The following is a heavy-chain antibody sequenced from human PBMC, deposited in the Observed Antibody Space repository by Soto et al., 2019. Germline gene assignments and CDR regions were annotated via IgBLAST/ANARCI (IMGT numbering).Heavy chain of an antibody. CDR3: ARAPVGPGIAEY. J-gene: IGHJ4*02. D-gene: IGHD6-13*01. V-gene: IGHV1-3*05. CDR2: INAGNGNT. CDR1: GYTFTSYA. Sequence: QVQLVQSGAEEKKPGASVKVSCKASGYTFTSYAMDWVRQAPGQRLEWMGWINAGNGNTKYSQKFQGRVTITRDTSASTAYMELSSLRSEDTAGYSCARAPVGPGIAEYWGQGTLVTVSS.